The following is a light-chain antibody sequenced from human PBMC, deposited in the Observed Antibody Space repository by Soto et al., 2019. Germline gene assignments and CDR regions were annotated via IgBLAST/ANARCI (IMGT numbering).Light chain of an antibody. CDR3: QKYNSAPRT. V-gene: IGKV3-15*01. CDR1: QSISNY. CDR2: AAS. J-gene: IGKJ1*01. Sequence: EIVMTQSPATLSVSPGERATISCRASQSISNYLAWYQQKPGQVPRLLIFAASTMQSGAPARFRGAGSGTDFTLTISGLQSEDVAVYYCQKYNSAPRTFGQGTKVDIK.